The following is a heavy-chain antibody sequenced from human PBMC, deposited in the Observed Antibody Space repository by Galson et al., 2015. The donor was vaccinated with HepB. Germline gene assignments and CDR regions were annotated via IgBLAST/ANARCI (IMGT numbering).Heavy chain of an antibody. J-gene: IGHJ3*02. V-gene: IGHV3-30*04. CDR1: GFTFSSYA. CDR2: ISYDGSNK. D-gene: IGHD1-26*01. Sequence: SLRLSCAASGFTFSSYAMHWVRQAPGKGLEWVAVISYDGSNKYYADSVKGRFTISRDNSKNTLYLQMNSLRAEDTAVYCCARSSFSYSGSHVVYDAFDIWGQGTMVTVSS. CDR3: ARSSFSYSGSHVVYDAFDI.